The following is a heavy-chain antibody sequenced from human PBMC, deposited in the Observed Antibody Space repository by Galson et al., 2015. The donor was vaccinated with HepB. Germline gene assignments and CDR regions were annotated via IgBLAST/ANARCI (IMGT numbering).Heavy chain of an antibody. CDR3: ARDIGGLYLGYSYALAY. J-gene: IGHJ4*02. V-gene: IGHV3-33*08. CDR1: GFTFSSYG. D-gene: IGHD5-18*01. CDR2: VWYDGSNE. Sequence: SLRLSCAASGFTFSSYGMHWVRQAPGKGLEWVAVVWYDGSNEHYADSVKGRFTISRDNSNHTLFLQMNSLRAEDTAVYYCARDIGGLYLGYSYALAYWGQGTLVTVSS.